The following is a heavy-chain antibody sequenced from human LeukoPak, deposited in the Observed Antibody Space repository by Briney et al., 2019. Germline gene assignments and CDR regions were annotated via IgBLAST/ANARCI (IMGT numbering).Heavy chain of an antibody. D-gene: IGHD3-16*01. J-gene: IGHJ5*02. CDR3: ARNPTGNYYGYAWFDP. CDR2: VYHSGST. V-gene: IGHV4-59*01. Sequence: SQTLSLTCILSGGSISTYFWCWIRQPPGEGLEWVGYVYHSGSTNYDPSLQSRVAISVDTYKNQFSLKLTSVTAADTAVYYCARNPTGNYYGYAWFDPWGQGTLVTVSS. CDR1: GGSISTYF.